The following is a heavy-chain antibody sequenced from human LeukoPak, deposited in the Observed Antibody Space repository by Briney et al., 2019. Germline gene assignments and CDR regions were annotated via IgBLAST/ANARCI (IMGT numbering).Heavy chain of an antibody. V-gene: IGHV3-21*01. J-gene: IGHJ4*02. CDR2: ISSSSTYI. Sequence: GGSLRLSCAASGFTFSHYSMNWVRQAPGKGLEWVSSISSSSTYIYYADSVKGRFSISRDNAKNSLYLQMNSLRAEDTAVYYCAKDWAAVPGDYWGQGTLVTVSS. CDR3: AKDWAAVPGDY. D-gene: IGHD6-19*01. CDR1: GFTFSHYS.